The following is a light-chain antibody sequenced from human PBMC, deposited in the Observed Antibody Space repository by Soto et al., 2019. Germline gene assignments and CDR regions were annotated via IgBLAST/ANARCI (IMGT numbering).Light chain of an antibody. V-gene: IGKV3-11*01. CDR1: QTISTG. Sequence: EIVLTQSPGTLSLSPGERATLSCRASQTISTGLVWYQQKPGQSPRLVIWGASDRATGIPARFSGSGSGTDFTLTISSLEPEDFAVYYCQQRSTLPVTFGQGTKLEIK. CDR3: QQRSTLPVT. J-gene: IGKJ2*01. CDR2: GAS.